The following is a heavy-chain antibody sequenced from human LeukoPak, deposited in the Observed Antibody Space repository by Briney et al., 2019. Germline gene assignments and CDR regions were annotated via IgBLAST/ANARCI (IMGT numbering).Heavy chain of an antibody. J-gene: IGHJ3*02. V-gene: IGHV1-8*01. CDR3: YISSGYYEFAFDI. Sequence: ASVKVSCTASGYTFTSYDINWVRQAPGQGLEGMGWMNPNSGKTGYTQKFQGRVTITRNTSISTAYMELSSLRSEDTAVYYCYISSGYYEFAFDIWGQGTMVTVSS. CDR1: GYTFTSYD. D-gene: IGHD3-22*01. CDR2: MNPNSGKT.